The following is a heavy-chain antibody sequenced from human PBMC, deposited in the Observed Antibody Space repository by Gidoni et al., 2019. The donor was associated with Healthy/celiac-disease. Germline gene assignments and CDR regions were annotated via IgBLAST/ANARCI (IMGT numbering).Heavy chain of an antibody. J-gene: IGHJ5*02. CDR1: GFTFSSYA. V-gene: IGHV3-64*01. CDR3: ARDYYYDSSCPAECDP. D-gene: IGHD3-22*01. CDR2: ISSHGGST. Sequence: EVQLVESGGGLVQPGGSLRLSCAASGFTFSSYAMHWVRQAPGKGLEYVSAISSHGGSTYYAHSVKGRFTISRDNAKNTLYLQMGSRRAEDMAVYYCARDYYYDSSCPAECDPWGQGPLVTVSS.